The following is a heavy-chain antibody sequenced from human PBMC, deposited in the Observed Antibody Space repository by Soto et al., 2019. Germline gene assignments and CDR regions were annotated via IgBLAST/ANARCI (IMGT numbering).Heavy chain of an antibody. CDR2: INPNSGGT. D-gene: IGHD6-13*01. CDR3: AGQMGGVGKIAAAVGKMLDY. V-gene: IGHV1-2*02. J-gene: IGHJ4*02. Sequence: SVKFSCRASGYTFTGDDMNWVRQAPGQGRRWRGWINPNSGGTNYAQKFQGRVSTTRDTSLSTASMEMSRLRSDDTAVYYRAGQMGGVGKIAAAVGKMLDYWSRGTLVTVS. CDR1: GYTFTGDD.